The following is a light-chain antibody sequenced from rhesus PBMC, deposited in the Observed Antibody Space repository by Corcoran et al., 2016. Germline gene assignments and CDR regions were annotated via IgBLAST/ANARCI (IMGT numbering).Light chain of an antibody. Sequence: DIQMTQSPSSLSASVGDTVTITCRASQGISNYLAWYQQKPGKVPKPLIYYASNLESGVPSRFSGSGSGKEFTLTISSLQPEDFAIDYCQQHNSYPRTFGQGTKVEIK. CDR1: QGISNY. CDR2: YAS. V-gene: IGKV1S14*01. J-gene: IGKJ1*01. CDR3: QQHNSYPRT.